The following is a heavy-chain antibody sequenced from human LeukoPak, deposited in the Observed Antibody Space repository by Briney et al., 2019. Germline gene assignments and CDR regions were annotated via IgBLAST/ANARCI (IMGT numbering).Heavy chain of an antibody. D-gene: IGHD3-22*01. J-gene: IGHJ6*03. Sequence: SETLSLTCTVSGGSISSYYWSWIRQPAGKGLEWIGRIYTSGSTNYNPSLKSRVTISVDTSKNQFSLKLSSETAADTAVYYCARGISSGYYFHYYYYMDVWGKGTTVTISS. CDR3: ARGISSGYYFHYYYYMDV. CDR2: IYTSGST. CDR1: GGSISSYY. V-gene: IGHV4-4*07.